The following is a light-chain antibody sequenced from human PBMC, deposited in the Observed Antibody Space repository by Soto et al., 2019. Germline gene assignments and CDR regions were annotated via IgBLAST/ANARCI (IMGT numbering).Light chain of an antibody. J-gene: IGLJ3*02. Sequence: QSALTQPASVSGSPGQSITISCTGTGSDVGLNFVSWYQQHPGKAPKLIIFEVSSWPSGVSSRFSGSKSGETASLTISGLQTDDEAHYYCCSYSASRSRGVFGGGTKLTVL. CDR3: CSYSASRSRGV. CDR1: GSDVGLNF. V-gene: IGLV2-23*02. CDR2: EVS.